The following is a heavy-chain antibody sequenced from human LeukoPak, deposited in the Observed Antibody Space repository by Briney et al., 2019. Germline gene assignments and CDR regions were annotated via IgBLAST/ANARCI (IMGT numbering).Heavy chain of an antibody. CDR2: IKPDGSGK. D-gene: IGHD2/OR15-2a*01. Sequence: PGGSLRLSCVASGFSFSSYWMTWVRQVPGKGLEWVANIKPDGSGKHYVDSVKGRFTISRDNAKSSLYLQMDSLRVEDTAVYYCSSQPAVIDLDFWGQGALVTVSS. CDR3: SSQPAVIDLDF. CDR1: GFSFSSYW. J-gene: IGHJ4*02. V-gene: IGHV3-7*01.